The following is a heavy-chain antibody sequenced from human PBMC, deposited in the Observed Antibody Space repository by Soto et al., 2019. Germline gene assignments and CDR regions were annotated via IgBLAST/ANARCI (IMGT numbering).Heavy chain of an antibody. D-gene: IGHD6-19*01. Sequence: GGSLSLSCAASGFTFSSYGMHWVRQAPGKGLEWVAVIWYDGSNKYYADSVKGRFTISRDNSKNTLYLQMNSLRAEDTAVYYCARDGGSGWYYFDYWGQGTLVTVSS. J-gene: IGHJ4*02. CDR1: GFTFSSYG. V-gene: IGHV3-33*01. CDR3: ARDGGSGWYYFDY. CDR2: IWYDGSNK.